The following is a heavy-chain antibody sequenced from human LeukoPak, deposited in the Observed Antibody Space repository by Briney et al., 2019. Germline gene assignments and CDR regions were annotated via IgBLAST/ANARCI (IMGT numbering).Heavy chain of an antibody. D-gene: IGHD6-6*01. Sequence: NSSETLSLTCTVSGVSISTYYWSWIRQPPGKGLEWIGYIYYTGSTNYNPSLKSRVTLSVDTSKNQFSLKLSSVTAADTAMYYCAREFSGTSIAARVFDSWGQGTLVTVSS. J-gene: IGHJ4*02. V-gene: IGHV4-59*12. CDR2: IYYTGST. CDR3: AREFSGTSIAARVFDS. CDR1: GVSISTYY.